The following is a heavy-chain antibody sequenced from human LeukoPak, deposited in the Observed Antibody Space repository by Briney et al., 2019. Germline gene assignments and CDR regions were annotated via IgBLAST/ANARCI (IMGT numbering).Heavy chain of an antibody. Sequence: GGSLRLSCTASGFTFSNYWMTWVRQAPGKGLEWVANIKEDGGTKYYLDSVKGRFTISRDNPKTSLYLQVDSLRGDDTAVYFCARIGYASSSLDFWGQGALVTVSS. D-gene: IGHD6-6*01. CDR2: IKEDGGTK. J-gene: IGHJ4*02. CDR3: ARIGYASSSLDF. CDR1: GFTFSNYW. V-gene: IGHV3-7*05.